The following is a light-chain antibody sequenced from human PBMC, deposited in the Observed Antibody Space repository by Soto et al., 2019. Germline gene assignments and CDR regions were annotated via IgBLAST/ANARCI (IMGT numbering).Light chain of an antibody. CDR2: AAS. V-gene: IGKV3-15*01. Sequence: EIVMTQSPATLSASPGERATLACRASQSLTSSLVWYQQKPGQAPRLLIYAASTRATGVPARFSGSGSGTEFTLTISSLQPDDFATYYCQQYGSSLTWTFGQGTKVDIK. CDR1: QSLTSS. CDR3: QQYGSSLTWT. J-gene: IGKJ1*01.